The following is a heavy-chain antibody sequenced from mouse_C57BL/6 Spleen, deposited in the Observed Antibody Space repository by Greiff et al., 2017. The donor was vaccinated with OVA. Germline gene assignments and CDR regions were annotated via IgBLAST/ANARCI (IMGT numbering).Heavy chain of an antibody. CDR1: GFTFSDYG. V-gene: IGHV5-17*01. CDR2: ISSGSSTI. CDR3: ARGLTTVVDYAMDY. J-gene: IGHJ4*01. Sequence: EVQRVESGGGLVKPGGSLKLSCAASGFTFSDYGMHWVRQAPEKGLEWVAYISSGSSTIYYADTVKGRFTISRDNAKNTLFLQMTSLRSEDTAMYYCARGLTTVVDYAMDYWGQGTSVTVSS. D-gene: IGHD1-1*01.